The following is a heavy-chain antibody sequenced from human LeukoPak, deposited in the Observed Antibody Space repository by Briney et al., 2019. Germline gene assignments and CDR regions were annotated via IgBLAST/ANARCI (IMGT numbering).Heavy chain of an antibody. V-gene: IGHV4-59*01. D-gene: IGHD3-9*01. CDR2: IYYSGST. CDR1: GGSISSYY. CDR3: ARVDILTGYYTTD. J-gene: IGHJ4*02. Sequence: KASETLSLTCTVSGGSISSYYWSWIRQPPGKGLEWIGYIYYSGSTNYNPSLKSRVTVSVDTSKNQFSLKLSSVTAADTAVYYCARVDILTGYYTTDWGQGTLVTVSS.